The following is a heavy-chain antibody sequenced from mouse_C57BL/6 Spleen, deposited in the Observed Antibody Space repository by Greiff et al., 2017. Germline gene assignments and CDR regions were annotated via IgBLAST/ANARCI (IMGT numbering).Heavy chain of an antibody. J-gene: IGHJ1*03. CDR3: VRQDGYYWYFDV. CDR1: GFSFNTYA. V-gene: IGHV10-1*01. Sequence: QLKESGGGLVQPKGSLKLSCAASGFSFNTYAMNWVRQAPGKGLEWVARIRSKSNNYATYYADSVKDRFTISRDDSESMLYLQMNNLKTEDTAMYYCVRQDGYYWYFDVWGTGTTVTVSS. CDR2: IRSKSNNYAT. D-gene: IGHD2-3*01.